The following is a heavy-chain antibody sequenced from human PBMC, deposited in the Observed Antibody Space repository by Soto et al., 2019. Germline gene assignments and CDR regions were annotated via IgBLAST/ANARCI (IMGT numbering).Heavy chain of an antibody. J-gene: IGHJ4*02. Sequence: ASVKVSCKASGGTFSSYAISWVRQAPGQGLEWMGGIIPIFGTANYAQKFQGRVTITADESTSTAYMELSSLRSEDTAVYYCAGDREDYFDYSGQGTLVTVSS. D-gene: IGHD1-26*01. CDR3: AGDREDYFDY. CDR2: IIPIFGTA. CDR1: GGTFSSYA. V-gene: IGHV1-69*13.